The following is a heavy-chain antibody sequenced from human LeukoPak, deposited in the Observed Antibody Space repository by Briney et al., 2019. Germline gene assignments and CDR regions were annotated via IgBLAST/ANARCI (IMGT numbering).Heavy chain of an antibody. Sequence: PGGSLRLSCAASGFTFSSYEMNWVRQAPGKGLEWVSYISSSGSTIYYADSVKGRFTISRDNAKNSLYLQMNSLRAEDTAVYYCARDVPMVRGVKPDYMDVWGKGTTVTISS. CDR1: GFTFSSYE. V-gene: IGHV3-48*03. J-gene: IGHJ6*03. CDR2: ISSSGSTI. D-gene: IGHD3-10*01. CDR3: ARDVPMVRGVKPDYMDV.